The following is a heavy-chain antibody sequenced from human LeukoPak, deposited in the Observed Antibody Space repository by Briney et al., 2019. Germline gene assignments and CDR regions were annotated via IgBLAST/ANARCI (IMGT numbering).Heavy chain of an antibody. CDR2: IGTAGDT. J-gene: IGHJ5*02. CDR3: ARGHSGSYFWFDP. CDR1: GFTFSSYD. D-gene: IGHD1-26*01. Sequence: GGSLRLSCAASGFTFSSYDMHWVRHATGKGLEWVSAIGTAGDTYYPGSVKGRFTISRENAKNSLYLQMNSLRAGDTAVYYCARGHSGSYFWFDPWGQGTLVTVSS. V-gene: IGHV3-13*01.